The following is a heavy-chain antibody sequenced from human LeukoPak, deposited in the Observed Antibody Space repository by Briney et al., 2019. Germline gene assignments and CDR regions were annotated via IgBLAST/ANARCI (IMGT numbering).Heavy chain of an antibody. CDR3: ARGRGWTYDS. CDR2: MRVDGTDI. Sequence: PGGSLRLSCAASGFTFTNDFMTWVRQAPGKGLEWVANMRVDGTDIHYVDFVKGRFTISSDNARNSLYLQMNTLRAEDTAVYYCARGRGWTYDSWGRGTLVTVSS. J-gene: IGHJ4*02. V-gene: IGHV3-7*04. CDR1: GFTFTNDF. D-gene: IGHD3/OR15-3a*01.